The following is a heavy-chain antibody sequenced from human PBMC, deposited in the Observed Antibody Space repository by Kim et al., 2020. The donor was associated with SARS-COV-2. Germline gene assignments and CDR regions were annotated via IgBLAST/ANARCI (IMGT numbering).Heavy chain of an antibody. V-gene: IGHV1-18*01. CDR3: ATRLNYDVWSGYYTEIYYYCGMDV. Sequence: ASVKVSCKASGYTFTGYGISWVRQAPGQGLEWMGWISAYNGNTNYAQKLQGRVTMTTDTSTSTAYMELRSLRSDDTAVYYCATRLNYDVWSGYYTEIYYYCGMDVWGQGTTVTVSS. CDR1: GYTFTGYG. D-gene: IGHD3-3*01. CDR2: ISAYNGNT. J-gene: IGHJ6*02.